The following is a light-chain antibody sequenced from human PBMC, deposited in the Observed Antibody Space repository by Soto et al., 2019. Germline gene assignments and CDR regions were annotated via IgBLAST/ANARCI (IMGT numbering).Light chain of an antibody. CDR2: GAS. Sequence: EIVLTQSPGTLSLSPGERATLSCRASQSVRSRYLAWYQQKPGQAPRLLIYGASSRATGIPDRFSGSGSGTDFTLTISRLEPEDFAVYYCQQYGSSPPLTFGGGTKVEIK. CDR3: QQYGSSPPLT. J-gene: IGKJ4*01. V-gene: IGKV3-20*01. CDR1: QSVRSRY.